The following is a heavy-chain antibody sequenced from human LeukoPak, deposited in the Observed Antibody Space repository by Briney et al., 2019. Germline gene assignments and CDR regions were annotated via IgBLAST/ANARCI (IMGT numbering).Heavy chain of an antibody. CDR2: IYSGGST. D-gene: IGHD6-25*01. Sequence: GGSLRLSCAASGFTVSSNYMSWVRQAPGKGLEWVSVIYSGGSTYYADSVKGRFTISRGNSKNTLYLQMNSLRVEDMAVYYCAKGSRAAGYYFDYWGQGTLVTVSS. CDR3: AKGSRAAGYYFDY. V-gene: IGHV3-66*01. CDR1: GFTVSSNY. J-gene: IGHJ4*02.